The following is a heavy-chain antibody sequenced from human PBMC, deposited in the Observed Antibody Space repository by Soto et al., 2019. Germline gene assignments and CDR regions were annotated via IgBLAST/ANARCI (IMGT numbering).Heavy chain of an antibody. CDR2: VSYDGSKK. Sequence: GGSLRLSCAASRFSFSDSSMHWVRQAPGKGLDWVAVVSYDGSKKYYADSVKGRFTISRDNSKNTLYLQMNSLTTEDTAVYYCARVKIGYSYATNDLWGQGALVTVSS. V-gene: IGHV3-30-3*01. J-gene: IGHJ5*02. CDR3: ARVKIGYSYATNDL. CDR1: RFSFSDSS. D-gene: IGHD5-12*01.